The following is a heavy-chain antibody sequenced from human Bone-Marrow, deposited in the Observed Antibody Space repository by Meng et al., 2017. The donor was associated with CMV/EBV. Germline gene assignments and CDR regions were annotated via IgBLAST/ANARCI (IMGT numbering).Heavy chain of an antibody. J-gene: IGHJ5*02. V-gene: IGHV3-11*04. CDR3: ARDSWFDP. CDR1: GFTFSDYY. CDR2: ISRSGTTI. Sequence: GESLKISCAASGFTFSDYYMSWIRRAPGKGLEWVSYISRSGTTIFYADSVKGRFTISRDNAKNSLYLQMTSLRVEDTAVYYCARDSWFDPWGQGTLVTVSS.